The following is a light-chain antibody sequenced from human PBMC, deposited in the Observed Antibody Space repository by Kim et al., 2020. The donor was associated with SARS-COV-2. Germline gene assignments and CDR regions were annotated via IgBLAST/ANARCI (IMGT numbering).Light chain of an antibody. CDR2: MGS. CDR3: MQALQTPLA. V-gene: IGKV2-28*01. Sequence: DIVMTQSPLSLPVTPGEPASISCRSSQSLLYSNRYNYLDWYVQKPGQSPHLLIYMGSNRASGVPDRFSGSGSGTDFTLKISRVEAEDVGVYYCMQALQTPLALGGGTKLEI. J-gene: IGKJ4*01. CDR1: QSLLYSNRYNY.